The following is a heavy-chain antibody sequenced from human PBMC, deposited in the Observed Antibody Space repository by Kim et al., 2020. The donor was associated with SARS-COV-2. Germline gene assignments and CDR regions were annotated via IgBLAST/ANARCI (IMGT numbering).Heavy chain of an antibody. D-gene: IGHD3-22*01. CDR1: GFTFSSYA. CDR2: ISGSGGST. Sequence: GGSLRLSCAASGFTFSSYAMSWVRQAPGKGLEWVSAISGSGGSTYYADSVKGRFTISRDNSKNTLYLQMNSLRAEDTAVYYCFVHPPYYYDSSGYYHNLAALGAGFDPWGQGTLVTVSS. CDR3: FVHPPYYYDSSGYYHNLAALGAGFDP. V-gene: IGHV3-23*01. J-gene: IGHJ5*02.